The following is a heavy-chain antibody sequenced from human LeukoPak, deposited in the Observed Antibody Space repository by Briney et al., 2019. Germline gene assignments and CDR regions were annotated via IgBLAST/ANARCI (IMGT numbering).Heavy chain of an antibody. J-gene: IGHJ6*03. D-gene: IGHD2-8*01. CDR2: FDPEDGER. V-gene: IGHV1-24*01. CDR1: GHTLTEVS. Sequence: ASVKVSCKVSGHTLTEVSMHWVRQAPGKGLEWMGGFDPEDGERIYAQKFQGRVTMTEDTSTDTAYMELRSLRSEDTAVYYCATGGQKMEYYYYYMDVWGKGTTVTVSS. CDR3: ATGGQKMEYYYYYMDV.